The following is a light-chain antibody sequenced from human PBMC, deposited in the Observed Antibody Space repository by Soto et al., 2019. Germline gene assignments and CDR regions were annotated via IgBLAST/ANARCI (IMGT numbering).Light chain of an antibody. CDR2: ENN. Sequence: QSVLTQPPSLSAAPGQKVTISCSGRSSNIESNYVSWFQQPPGTAPNLLIYENNKRPSGIPDRFSASKSGTSATLVITGLQTGDEADYFCGAWDLRLSASIFGTGTNVTVL. V-gene: IGLV1-51*02. CDR3: GAWDLRLSASI. J-gene: IGLJ1*01. CDR1: SSNIESNY.